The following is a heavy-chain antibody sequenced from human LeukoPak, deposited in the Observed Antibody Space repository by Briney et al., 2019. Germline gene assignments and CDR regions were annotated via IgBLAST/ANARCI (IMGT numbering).Heavy chain of an antibody. CDR1: GSSISSGYY. D-gene: IGHD1-1*01. J-gene: IGHJ4*02. Sequence: SETLSLTCTVSGSSISSGYYWGWIRQPPGKGLEWIGSIYRSGSTYYNASLKSRVTISVDRSKTQFFLKLSSVTAADTAVYYCVSSWTLQNYFDYWGQGTLVTVSS. CDR2: IYRSGST. CDR3: VSSWTLQNYFDY. V-gene: IGHV4-38-2*02.